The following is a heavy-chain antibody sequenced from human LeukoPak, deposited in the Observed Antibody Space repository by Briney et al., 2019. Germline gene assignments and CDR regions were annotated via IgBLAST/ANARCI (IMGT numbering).Heavy chain of an antibody. Sequence: SVKVSCKASGGTFSSYAISWVRQAPGQGLEWMGGIIPIFGTANYAQKFQGRVTITADESTSTAYMELSSLRSEDTAVYYCARPGSLGGDILTGYYLPFQHWGQGTLVTVSS. D-gene: IGHD3-9*01. CDR3: ARPGSLGGDILTGYYLPFQH. CDR1: GGTFSSYA. CDR2: IIPIFGTA. J-gene: IGHJ1*01. V-gene: IGHV1-69*13.